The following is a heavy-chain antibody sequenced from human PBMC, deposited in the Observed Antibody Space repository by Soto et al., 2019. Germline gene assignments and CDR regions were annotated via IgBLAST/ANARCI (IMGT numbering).Heavy chain of an antibody. J-gene: IGHJ5*01. V-gene: IGHV4-39*01. D-gene: IGHD3-10*01. CDR1: GGSISSSSYY. CDR3: ARRLLLWFGELLIGWFDP. CDR2: IYYSGST. Sequence: PSETLSLTCTVSGGSISSSSYYWGWIRQPPGKGLEWIGSIYYSGSTYYNPSLKSRVTISVDTSKNQFSLKLSSVTAADTAVYYCARRLLLWFGELLIGWFDPWGQGTLVT.